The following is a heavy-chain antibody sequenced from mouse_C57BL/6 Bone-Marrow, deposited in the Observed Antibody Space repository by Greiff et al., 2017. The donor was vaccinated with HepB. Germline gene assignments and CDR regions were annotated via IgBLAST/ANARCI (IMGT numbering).Heavy chain of an antibody. J-gene: IGHJ3*01. V-gene: IGHV1-81*01. Sequence: VQLQQSGAELARPGASVKLSCKASGYTFTSYGISWVKQRTGQGLEWIGEIYPRSGNIYYNEKFKGKATLTAGKSSSTAYMELRSLTSEDSAVYFCARGCYGHWFAYWGQGNVVTVSA. CDR3: ARGCYGHWFAY. D-gene: IGHD1-1*01. CDR1: GYTFTSYG. CDR2: IYPRSGNI.